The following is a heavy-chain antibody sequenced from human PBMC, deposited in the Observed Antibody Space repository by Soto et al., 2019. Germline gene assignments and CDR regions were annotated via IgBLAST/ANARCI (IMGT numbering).Heavy chain of an antibody. D-gene: IGHD3-22*01. CDR2: TYPGDSAT. Sequence: GESLKISCTGSGYSGTSYWIGWVRPTPGKGLEWMGTTYPGDSATRHSPSPQGQVTTSADKTISTAYLQWSSLKAADTAMYYWTRPSLRYYYDSSGSTVSYYYYGIDVWGQGTTVTVAS. V-gene: IGHV5-51*01. CDR1: GYSGTSYW. J-gene: IGHJ6*02. CDR3: TRPSLRYYYDSSGSTVSYYYYGIDV.